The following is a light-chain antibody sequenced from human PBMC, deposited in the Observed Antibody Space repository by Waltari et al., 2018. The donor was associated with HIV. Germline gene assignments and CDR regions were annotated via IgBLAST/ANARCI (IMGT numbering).Light chain of an antibody. Sequence: SYELTQPLSVSVALGQTARITCGGNNIGSKNVHWYQQKPGQAPVLVIYRDSNRPSGIPERFSGSNSGNTATLTISRAQAGDEADYYCCSYAGSYPVVFGGGTKLTVL. CDR1: NIGSKN. V-gene: IGLV3-9*01. CDR2: RDS. J-gene: IGLJ2*01. CDR3: CSYAGSYPVV.